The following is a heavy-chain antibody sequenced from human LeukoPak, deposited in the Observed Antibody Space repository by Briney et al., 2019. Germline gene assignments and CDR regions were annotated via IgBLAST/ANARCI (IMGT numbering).Heavy chain of an antibody. CDR3: ARGPCYDFWSGYYLGYYYYYMDV. CDR1: GGSISSGSYY. J-gene: IGHJ6*03. D-gene: IGHD3-3*01. CDR2: IYTSGST. Sequence: PSQTLSLTCTVSGGSISSGSYYWSWIRQPAGKGLEWIGRIYTSGSTNYNPSLKSRVTISVDTSKNQFSLKLSSVTAADTAVYYCARGPCYDFWSGYYLGYYYYYMDVWGKGTTVTVSS. V-gene: IGHV4-61*02.